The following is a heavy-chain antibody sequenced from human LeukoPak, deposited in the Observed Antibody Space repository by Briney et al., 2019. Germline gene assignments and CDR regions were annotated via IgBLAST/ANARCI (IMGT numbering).Heavy chain of an antibody. CDR3: ARGGYIYGAYYYYYYGMDV. J-gene: IGHJ6*02. D-gene: IGHD5-18*01. V-gene: IGHV3-66*01. Sequence: GGSLRLSCAASGFTVSSNYMSWVRQAPGKGLEWVSVVYSGGSTYYADSVKGRFTISRDNSKNTLYLQMNSLRAEDTAVYYCARGGYIYGAYYYYYYGMDVWGQGTTVTVSS. CDR1: GFTVSSNY. CDR2: VYSGGST.